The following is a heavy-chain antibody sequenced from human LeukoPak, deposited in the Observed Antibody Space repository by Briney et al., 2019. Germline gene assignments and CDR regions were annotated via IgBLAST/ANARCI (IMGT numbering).Heavy chain of an antibody. CDR2: IYYSGST. Sequence: SETLSLTCAVYGGSFSGYYWSWIRQPPGKGLEWIGSIYYSGSTDYNPSLKSRVTISVDTSKNQFSLKLSSVTAADTAVYYCARQFLIIAAAAYNWFDPWGQGTLVTVSS. V-gene: IGHV4-59*08. CDR3: ARQFLIIAAAAYNWFDP. J-gene: IGHJ5*02. CDR1: GGSFSGYY. D-gene: IGHD6-13*01.